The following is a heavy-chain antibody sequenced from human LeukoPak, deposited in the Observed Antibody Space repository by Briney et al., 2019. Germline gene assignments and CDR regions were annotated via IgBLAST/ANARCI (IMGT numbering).Heavy chain of an antibody. CDR2: IYYSGST. V-gene: IGHV4-59*01. Sequence: SETLSLTCSVSGGSISIYYWTWIRQIPGKGLEWIGYIYYSGSTNYNPSLKSRVTISVDTSKNQFSLKLSSVTAADTAVYYCARGGYYYGSGSYYPFDYWGQGTLVTVSS. CDR3: ARGGYYYGSGSYYPFDY. J-gene: IGHJ4*02. CDR1: GGSISIYY. D-gene: IGHD3-10*01.